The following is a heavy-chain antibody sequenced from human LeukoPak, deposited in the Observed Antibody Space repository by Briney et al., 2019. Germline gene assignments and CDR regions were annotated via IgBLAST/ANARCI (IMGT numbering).Heavy chain of an antibody. CDR1: GFTFSRYA. CDR3: ARGYCSSTSCFDP. CDR2: ISYDGSNK. J-gene: IGHJ5*02. Sequence: GGSLRLSCAASGFTFSRYAMHWVRQAPGKGLEWVAVISYDGSNKYYADSVKGRFTISRDNSKNTLYLQMNSLRAEDTAVYYCARGYCSSTSCFDPWGQGTLVTVSS. D-gene: IGHD2-2*01. V-gene: IGHV3-30*01.